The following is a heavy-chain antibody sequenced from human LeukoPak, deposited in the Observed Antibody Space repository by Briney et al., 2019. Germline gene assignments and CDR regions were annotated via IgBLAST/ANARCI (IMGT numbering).Heavy chain of an antibody. CDR1: GGSISSGDYY. CDR3: ARGGGYYDSSGIPFYY. CDR2: IYYSGST. V-gene: IGHV4-30-4*01. D-gene: IGHD3-22*01. Sequence: SQTLSLTCTVSGGSISSGDYYWSWIRQPPGKGLEWIGYIYYSGSTYYNPSLKSRVTISVDTSKNQFSLKLSSVTAADTAVYYCARGGGYYDSSGIPFYYWGQGTLVTVSS. J-gene: IGHJ4*02.